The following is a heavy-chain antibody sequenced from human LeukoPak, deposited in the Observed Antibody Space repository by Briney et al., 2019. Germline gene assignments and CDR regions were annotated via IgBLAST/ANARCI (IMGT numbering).Heavy chain of an antibody. CDR2: ISSSSNYI. J-gene: IGHJ4*02. CDR3: AKRGLRTAYYFDY. D-gene: IGHD6-19*01. V-gene: IGHV3-21*04. Sequence: GGSLRLSCAASGLTFSSYNMNWVRQAPGQGLEWVSFISSSSNYIYYTDSVKGRFTISRDNSKNTLYLQMNSLRAEDTAVYYCAKRGLRTAYYFDYWGQGTLVTVSS. CDR1: GLTFSSYN.